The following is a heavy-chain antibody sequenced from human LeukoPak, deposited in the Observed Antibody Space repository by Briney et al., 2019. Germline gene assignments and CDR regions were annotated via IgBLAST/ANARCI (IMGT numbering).Heavy chain of an antibody. Sequence: ASVKVSCKASGYTFNGYYMHWVRQAPGQGLEWMGWISAYNGNTNYAQKLQGRVTMTTDTSTSTAYMELRSLRSDDTAVYYCARRGGSYPNDYWGQGTLVTVSS. CDR1: GYTFNGYY. D-gene: IGHD1-26*01. CDR2: ISAYNGNT. J-gene: IGHJ4*02. V-gene: IGHV1-18*04. CDR3: ARRGGSYPNDY.